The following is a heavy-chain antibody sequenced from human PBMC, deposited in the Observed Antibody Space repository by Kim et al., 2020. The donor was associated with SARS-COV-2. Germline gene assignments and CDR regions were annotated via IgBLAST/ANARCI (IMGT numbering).Heavy chain of an antibody. CDR1: GFTFDDYA. Sequence: GGSLRLSCAASGFTFDDYAMHWVRQAPGKGLEWVSGISWNSGSIGYADSVKGRFTISRDNAKNSLYLQMNSLRAEDTALYYCAKDWGNDSPYWYFDLWGRGTLVTVSS. J-gene: IGHJ2*01. D-gene: IGHD7-27*01. CDR2: ISWNSGSI. V-gene: IGHV3-9*01. CDR3: AKDWGNDSPYWYFDL.